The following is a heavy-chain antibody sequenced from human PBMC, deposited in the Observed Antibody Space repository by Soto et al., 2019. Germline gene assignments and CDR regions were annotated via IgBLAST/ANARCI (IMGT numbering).Heavy chain of an antibody. Sequence: SETLSLTCTVSGGSISSGDYNWSWIRQPPGKGLEWIGYIYYSGSTYYNPSLKSRVTISVDTSKNQFSLKLSSVTAADTAVYYCARDRGDILTGYPYGMDVWGQGTTVTVSS. CDR1: GGSISSGDYN. CDR3: ARDRGDILTGYPYGMDV. D-gene: IGHD3-9*01. J-gene: IGHJ6*02. V-gene: IGHV4-30-4*01. CDR2: IYYSGST.